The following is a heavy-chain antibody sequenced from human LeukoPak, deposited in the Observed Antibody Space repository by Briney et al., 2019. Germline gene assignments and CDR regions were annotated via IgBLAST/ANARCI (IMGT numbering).Heavy chain of an antibody. D-gene: IGHD6-6*01. Sequence: GVSLRLSCAVSGFTFSGFWMSWSRQAPGKGLEWVASINSDGSEGYYADVVKGRFTISRDNAKNSLYLQINSLRAEDTAVYYCARSSYSSSSSVWGQGTMVTVSS. V-gene: IGHV3-7*03. CDR3: ARSSYSSSSSV. J-gene: IGHJ3*01. CDR1: GFTFSGFW. CDR2: INSDGSEG.